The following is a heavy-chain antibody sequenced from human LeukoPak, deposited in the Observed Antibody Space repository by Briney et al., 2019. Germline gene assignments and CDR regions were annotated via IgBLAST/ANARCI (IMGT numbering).Heavy chain of an antibody. CDR1: GYTFTSYG. CDR2: ISAYNGNT. CDR3: ARDSRRFLEWLLFWFDP. V-gene: IGHV1-18*01. D-gene: IGHD3-3*01. J-gene: IGHJ5*02. Sequence: ASVKVSCKASGYTFTSYGISWVRQAPGQGLEWMGWISAYNGNTNYAQKLQGRVTMTTDTSTSTAYMELRSLRSDDTAVYYCARDSRRFLEWLLFWFDPWGQGTLVTVSS.